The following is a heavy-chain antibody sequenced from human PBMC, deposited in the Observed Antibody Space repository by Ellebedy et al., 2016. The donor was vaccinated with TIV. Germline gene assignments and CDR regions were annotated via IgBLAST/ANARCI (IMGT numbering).Heavy chain of an antibody. D-gene: IGHD6-13*01. CDR2: ISANNGDT. J-gene: IGHJ6*03. CDR1: GYPFNSYA. V-gene: IGHV1-18*01. CDR3: ARAASWYSSGWFLYYMDV. Sequence: ASVKVSCKASGYPFNSYAISWVRQAPGQGSEWVGWISANNGDTNSAQKFQDRVTMTTDPSTSTAYMELRSLRSDETAGYYSARAASWYSSGWFLYYMDVWGKGTTVTVAS.